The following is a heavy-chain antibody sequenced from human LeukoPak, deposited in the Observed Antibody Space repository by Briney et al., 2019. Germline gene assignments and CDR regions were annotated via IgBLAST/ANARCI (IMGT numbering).Heavy chain of an antibody. CDR1: GGPISSGGYS. J-gene: IGHJ4*02. Sequence: SETLSLTCAVSGGPISSGGYSWSWIRQPPGKGLEWIGYIYHSGSTYYNPSLKSRVTVSVDRSKDQFSLKLSSVTAADTAVYYCAREDCSGGSCREYWGQGTLVTVSS. D-gene: IGHD2-15*01. V-gene: IGHV4-30-2*01. CDR3: AREDCSGGSCREY. CDR2: IYHSGST.